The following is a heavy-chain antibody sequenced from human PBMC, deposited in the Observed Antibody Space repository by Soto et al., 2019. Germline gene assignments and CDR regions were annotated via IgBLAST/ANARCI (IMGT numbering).Heavy chain of an antibody. D-gene: IGHD7-27*01. V-gene: IGHV2-5*02. Sequence: QITLKESGPTLVKPTQTLTLTCTFSGFSLNTSGVCVGWFRQPPGKALEWLAIICWDDGKRYSPSLKSRLTITQDTSKKQVVLILTNMDPVDTATYFCAHRRQLGDFDSWGQGTLVTVSS. CDR1: GFSLNTSGVC. CDR3: AHRRQLGDFDS. J-gene: IGHJ4*02. CDR2: ICWDDGK.